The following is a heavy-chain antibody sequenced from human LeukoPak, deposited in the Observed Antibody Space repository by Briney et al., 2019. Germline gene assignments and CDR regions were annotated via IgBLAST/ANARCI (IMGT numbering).Heavy chain of an antibody. J-gene: IGHJ4*02. CDR3: ARAAHMNLAYCGGDCYYGFDY. Sequence: GGSLRLSCAASGFTFSSYEMNWVRQAPGKGLEWVSYISSSGSTIYYADSVKGRFTISRDNAKNSLYLQMNSLRAEDTAVYYCARAAHMNLAYCGGDCYYGFDYWGQGTLVTVSS. CDR2: ISSSGSTI. V-gene: IGHV3-48*03. CDR1: GFTFSSYE. D-gene: IGHD2-21*02.